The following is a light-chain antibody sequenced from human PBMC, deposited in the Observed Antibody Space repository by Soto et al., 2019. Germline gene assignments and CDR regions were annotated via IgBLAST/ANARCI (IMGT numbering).Light chain of an antibody. J-gene: IGKJ5*01. CDR1: QSIGYW. CDR2: DAS. CDR3: RQYSSYSKT. V-gene: IGKV1-5*01. Sequence: IQITQSPSSLSAPEADRVTITCRASQSIGYWLAWYQQKPGNAPTLLIYDASCLEAGVTSRFSGSGSGTEFSLSISSLQPDDAVSDYCRQYSSYSKTFGQGTRLEI.